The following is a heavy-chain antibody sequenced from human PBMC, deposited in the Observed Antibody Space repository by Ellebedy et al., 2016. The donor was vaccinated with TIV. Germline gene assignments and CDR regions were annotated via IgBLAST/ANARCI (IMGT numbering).Heavy chain of an antibody. V-gene: IGHV3-7*01. CDR3: ATDGSYGDYLSPRHAFAL. J-gene: IGHJ3*01. D-gene: IGHD4-17*01. CDR1: GFTFRSYW. CDR2: INQDGSEK. Sequence: GGSLRLSCAASGFTFRSYWMTWVRQVPGKGLEWVANINQDGSEKYYVDSVKGRFTVSRDNAKNSLFLQMNSLRAEDTAVYYCATDGSYGDYLSPRHAFALWGQGTMVTVSS.